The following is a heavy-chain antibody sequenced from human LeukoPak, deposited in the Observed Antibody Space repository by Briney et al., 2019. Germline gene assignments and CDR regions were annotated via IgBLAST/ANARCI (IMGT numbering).Heavy chain of an antibody. V-gene: IGHV4-34*01. D-gene: IGHD3-10*01. CDR3: ARRSNYYGSGSWEDY. CDR2: INHSGST. J-gene: IGHJ4*02. Sequence: SETLSLTCAVYGGSFSGYYWSWIRQPPGKGLEWIGEINHSGSTNYNPSLKSRVTISVDTSKNQFSLKLSSVTAADTAVYYCARRSNYYGSGSWEDYWGQGTLVTVSS. CDR1: GGSFSGYY.